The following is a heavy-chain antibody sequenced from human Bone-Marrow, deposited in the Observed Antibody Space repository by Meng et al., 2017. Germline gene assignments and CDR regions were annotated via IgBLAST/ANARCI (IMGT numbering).Heavy chain of an antibody. Sequence: ASVKVSCKSSGYTFTGYYMHWVRQAPGQGLKWMGWISPNSGFTNYAQKFQGRVTMTRDTSISTAYMELSRLRSDDTAVYYCARVDSGSGSYYDYWGQGTLVTVSS. V-gene: IGHV1-2*02. CDR3: ARVDSGSGSYYDY. D-gene: IGHD3-10*01. CDR2: ISPNSGFT. J-gene: IGHJ4*02. CDR1: GYTFTGYY.